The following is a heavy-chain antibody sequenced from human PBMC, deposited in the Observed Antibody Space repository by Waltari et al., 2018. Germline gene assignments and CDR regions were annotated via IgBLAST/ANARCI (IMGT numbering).Heavy chain of an antibody. D-gene: IGHD3-3*01. Sequence: EVQLVQSGAEVKKTGATVKISCKASGYTFTDYYMHWVQQAPGKGLEWMGSVEPEDGETIKAEKVQGRVTITADTSTDTAYMEMSSLTSEDTAVYYCATLTMTGGGSDFWSGVSGYWGQGTLVTVSS. CDR3: ATLTMTGGGSDFWSGVSGY. J-gene: IGHJ4*02. V-gene: IGHV1-69-2*01. CDR2: VEPEDGET. CDR1: GYTFTDYY.